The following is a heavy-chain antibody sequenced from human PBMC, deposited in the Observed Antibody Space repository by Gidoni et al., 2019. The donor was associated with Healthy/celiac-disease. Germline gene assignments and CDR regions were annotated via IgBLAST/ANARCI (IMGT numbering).Heavy chain of an antibody. Sequence: EVQLVESGGGLVQPGGSLKLSCAASGFTFSGSAMHWVRQASGKGLEWVGRIRSKANSYATAYAASVKGRFTSDRDDSKNTSYLQMNSLKTEDTAVYYCTRVCSGGSCYPPGYYYYGMDVWGQGTTVTVSS. CDR1: GFTFSGSA. J-gene: IGHJ6*02. CDR3: TRVCSGGSCYPPGYYYYGMDV. V-gene: IGHV3-73*02. CDR2: IRSKANSYAT. D-gene: IGHD2-15*01.